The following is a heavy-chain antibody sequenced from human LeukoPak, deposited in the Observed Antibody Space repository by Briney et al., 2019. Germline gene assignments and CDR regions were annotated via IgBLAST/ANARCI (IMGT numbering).Heavy chain of an antibody. CDR2: IYPGDSDT. J-gene: IGHJ1*01. Sequence: GESLKISCRGSGYSFTSYWIGWVRQMPGKGLEWMGIIYPGDSDTRYSPSFQGQVTISADKSISTASLQWSSLKASDTAMYYCARVNCSGGSCYEYFQHWGQGTLVTVSS. CDR3: ARVNCSGGSCYEYFQH. V-gene: IGHV5-51*01. D-gene: IGHD2-15*01. CDR1: GYSFTSYW.